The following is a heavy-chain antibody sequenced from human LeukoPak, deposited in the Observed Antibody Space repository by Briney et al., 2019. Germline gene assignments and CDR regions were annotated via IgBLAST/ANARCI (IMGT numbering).Heavy chain of an antibody. V-gene: IGHV3-21*01. Sequence: PGGPLRLSCAASGFTFSSNTMNWVPQAPGKGLEWVSSISSSGCYIYYADSVKGRFTISRDNAKNSLFLQMNSLRAEDTAVYYCARAQIEVYWGQGTLVTVSS. CDR2: ISSSGCYI. CDR1: GFTFSSNT. CDR3: ARAQIEVY. J-gene: IGHJ4*02.